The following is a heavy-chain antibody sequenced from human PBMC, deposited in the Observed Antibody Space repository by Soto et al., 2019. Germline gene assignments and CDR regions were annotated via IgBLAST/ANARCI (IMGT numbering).Heavy chain of an antibody. CDR2: ISSSATTK. D-gene: IGHD6-6*01. Sequence: GALIFSCAASGVTFSDYSMTLIRQAAGKGLEWVSYISSSATTKCYADSVKRRFTVSRDNAKNTLFMQMNSLRAADTAVYFCARRCNRPNCYGMDVWGQGTTVTVSS. V-gene: IGHV3-11*04. CDR3: ARRCNRPNCYGMDV. CDR1: GVTFSDYS. J-gene: IGHJ6*02.